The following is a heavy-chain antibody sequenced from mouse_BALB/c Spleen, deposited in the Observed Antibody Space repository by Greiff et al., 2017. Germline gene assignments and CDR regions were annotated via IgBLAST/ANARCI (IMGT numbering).Heavy chain of an antibody. CDR1: GFSLTDYG. CDR2: IWGGGST. D-gene: IGHD1-1*01. CDR3: AKQIRSYYYAMDY. J-gene: IGHJ4*01. V-gene: IGHV2-6-5*01. Sequence: VKLMESGPGLVAPSQSLSITCTVSGFSLTDYGVSWIRQPPGKGLEWLGVIWGGGSTYYNSALKSRLSISKDNSKSQVFLKMNSLQTDDTAMYYCAKQIRSYYYAMDYWGQGTSVTVSS.